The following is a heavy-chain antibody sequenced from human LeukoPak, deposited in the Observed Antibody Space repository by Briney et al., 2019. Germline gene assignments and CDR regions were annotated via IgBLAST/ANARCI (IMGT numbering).Heavy chain of an antibody. CDR1: GFTFSSYG. J-gene: IGHJ4*02. Sequence: PGGSLRLSCAASGFTFSSYGMHWVRQAPGKGLEWVTVISYDGRNKYYADSVKGRFTISRDNSKNTLYLQMNSLRADDTAVYYCAKDVSDGYNLKAFDYWGQGTLVTVSS. CDR2: ISYDGRNK. CDR3: AKDVSDGYNLKAFDY. V-gene: IGHV3-30*18. D-gene: IGHD5-24*01.